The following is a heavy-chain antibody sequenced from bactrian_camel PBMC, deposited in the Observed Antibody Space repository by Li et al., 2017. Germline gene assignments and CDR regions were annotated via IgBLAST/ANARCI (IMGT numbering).Heavy chain of an antibody. J-gene: IGHJ4*01. V-gene: IGHV3S10*01. CDR2: VTRESTE. Sequence: QLVESGGGLVQPGGSLRLSCAASGFTFSDTEMSWVRQAPGKGLEWVARVTRESTEYYEHAVAGRFTISRDNARNAVYLQMDSLNPEDSGVYYCATDINNFYGQGTQVTVS. CDR1: GFTFSDTE.